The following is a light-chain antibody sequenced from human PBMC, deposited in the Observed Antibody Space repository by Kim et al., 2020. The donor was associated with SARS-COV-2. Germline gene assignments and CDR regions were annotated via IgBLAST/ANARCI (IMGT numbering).Light chain of an antibody. CDR2: GIS. CDR1: QSISRH. V-gene: IGKV3-11*01. J-gene: IGKJ1*01. Sequence: EIVLTQSPATLSLSPGEGATLSCRASQSISRHLAWYQQKPGQAPRLLIYGISNRATGIPARFSGSGSGTDFTLTISSLEPEDFAVCYCRQRSTWPWTFGQGTKLEI. CDR3: RQRSTWPWT.